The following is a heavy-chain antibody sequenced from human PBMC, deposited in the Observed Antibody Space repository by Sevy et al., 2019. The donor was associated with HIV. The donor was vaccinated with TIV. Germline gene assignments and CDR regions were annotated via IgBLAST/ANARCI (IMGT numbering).Heavy chain of an antibody. CDR1: GFTFSSYS. CDR2: ISSSSSTI. CDR3: ARDEGGWFPDGFDI. V-gene: IGHV3-48*02. J-gene: IGHJ3*02. Sequence: GGSLRLSCAASGFTFSSYSMNWVRQAPGKGLEWVSYISSSSSTIYYADSVKGRFTISRDHAKNSLYLQMNSLRDEDTAVCYCARDEGGWFPDGFDIWGQRTMVTVSS. D-gene: IGHD6-19*01.